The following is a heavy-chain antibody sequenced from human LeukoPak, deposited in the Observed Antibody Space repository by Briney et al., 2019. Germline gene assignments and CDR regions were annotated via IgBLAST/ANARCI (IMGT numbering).Heavy chain of an antibody. J-gene: IGHJ4*02. V-gene: IGHV3-21*01. CDR2: ISSSSSYI. Sequence: GGSLRLSCAASGFTFSSYSMNWVRQAPGKGLEWVSSISSSSSYIYYADSVKGRFTISRDTAKNSLYLQMNSLRAEDTAVYYCARGNFYYYDSSGYYFWYWGQGTLVTVSS. CDR3: ARGNFYYYDSSGYYFWY. D-gene: IGHD3-22*01. CDR1: GFTFSSYS.